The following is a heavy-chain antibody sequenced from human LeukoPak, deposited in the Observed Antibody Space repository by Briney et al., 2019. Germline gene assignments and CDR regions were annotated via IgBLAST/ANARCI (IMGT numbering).Heavy chain of an antibody. D-gene: IGHD3-10*01. J-gene: IGHJ4*02. CDR2: IDPSDSYT. Sequence: PGESLKISCKGSGYSFTSYWISWVRQMPGKGLEWMGRIDPSDSYTNYSPSFQGHVSISADKSISTAYLQWSSLKASDAAMYYCARHSYGSGLIDYWGQGTLVTVSS. CDR3: ARHSYGSGLIDY. V-gene: IGHV5-10-1*01. CDR1: GYSFTSYW.